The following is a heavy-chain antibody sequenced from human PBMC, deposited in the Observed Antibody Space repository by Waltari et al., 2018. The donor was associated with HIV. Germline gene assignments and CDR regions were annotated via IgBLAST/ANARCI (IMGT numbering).Heavy chain of an antibody. Sequence: EVQLVESGGGVVHPGGCLRRSCAASGFDCCRYSMSWVRQATGRGVGRGAKVSQDGSGKYCVDSVNGRFTISRDNARNSLYRQMNRLRAEDTAVYYCATLDSKSPRYWGQGTLVTVSS. D-gene: IGHD2-2*03. J-gene: IGHJ4*02. CDR2: VSQDGSGK. CDR3: ATLDSKSPRY. V-gene: IGHV3-7*01. CDR1: GFDCCRYS.